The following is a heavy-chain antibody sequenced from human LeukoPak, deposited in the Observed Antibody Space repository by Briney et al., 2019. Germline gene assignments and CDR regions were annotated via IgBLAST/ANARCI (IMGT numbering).Heavy chain of an antibody. V-gene: IGHV3-49*04. D-gene: IGHD5-18*01. J-gene: IGHJ6*01. CDR1: GVTFCDHA. CDR2: IRSKDYRGTT. Sequence: GQPLRLSCTVSGVTFCDHAMSWVRQPPAQGGGWEGIIRSKDYRGTTDYAASVKRIITISQDDSKSIVYLQMNSLKTEDTAFYYCARGPIQLWIQNVMDVWGEGTTVTVSS. CDR3: ARGPIQLWIQNVMDV.